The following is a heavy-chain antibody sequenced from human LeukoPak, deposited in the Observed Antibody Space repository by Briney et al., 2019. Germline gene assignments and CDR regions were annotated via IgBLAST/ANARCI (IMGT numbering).Heavy chain of an antibody. CDR3: ARVEQLVWYFDY. J-gene: IGHJ4*02. Sequence: GGSLRLSCAASGFTFSSYAMHWVRQAPGKGLEWVAVISYDGSNKYYADSVKGRFTISRDNSKNTLYLQMNSLRAEDTAVYYCARVEQLVWYFDYWGQGTLVTVSS. V-gene: IGHV3-30-3*01. CDR1: GFTFSSYA. D-gene: IGHD6-6*01. CDR2: ISYDGSNK.